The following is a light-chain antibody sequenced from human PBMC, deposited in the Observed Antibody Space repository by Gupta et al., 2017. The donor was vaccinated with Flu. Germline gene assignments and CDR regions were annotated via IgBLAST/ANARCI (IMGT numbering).Light chain of an antibody. CDR1: GGAKKG. Sequence: GKTDRITRTGDGGAKKGGGWCQLKAGQAPVLMIYEDNKGRAGIPERLCGSGSGTGATVTITRAQGEDEDEYYCYSTEGSSNKGVFGGGTKLTVL. CDR2: EDN. J-gene: IGLJ3*02. CDR3: YSTEGSSNKGV. V-gene: IGLV3-10*03.